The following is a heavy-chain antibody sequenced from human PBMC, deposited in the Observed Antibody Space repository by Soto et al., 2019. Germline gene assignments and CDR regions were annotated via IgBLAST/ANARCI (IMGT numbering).Heavy chain of an antibody. V-gene: IGHV3-15*07. D-gene: IGHD1-1*01. CDR1: GFTFTNAW. Sequence: EVQLVESGGGLVKPGESLRLSCAASGFTFTNAWMNWVRQAPGKGPEWVGRVKTKADGGATDYAAPAKGRFTISRDDSTITVYLQMTSLKIKDTAIYYCTSRIRTTNDYWGQGTLVTVSS. CDR3: TSRIRTTNDY. CDR2: VKTKADGGAT. J-gene: IGHJ4*02.